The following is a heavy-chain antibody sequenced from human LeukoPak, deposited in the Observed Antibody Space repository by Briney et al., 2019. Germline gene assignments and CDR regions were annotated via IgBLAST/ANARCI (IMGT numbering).Heavy chain of an antibody. CDR1: GFTFSSYA. CDR2: IGGTGVRT. D-gene: IGHD3-16*02. J-gene: IGHJ4*02. V-gene: IGHV3-23*01. Sequence: GGSLRLSCASPGFTFSSYAMSWVRQAPGKGLEWVSTIGGTGVRTYYADSVKGRFTISRDNSKNTLYLQINSLRAEDTAVYYCAKGGSYRSQPYFDYWGQGTPVTVSS. CDR3: AKGGSYRSQPYFDY.